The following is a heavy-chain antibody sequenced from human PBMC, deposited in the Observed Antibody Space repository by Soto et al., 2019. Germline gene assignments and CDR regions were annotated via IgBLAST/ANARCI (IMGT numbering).Heavy chain of an antibody. CDR3: ARDILFAY. Sequence: GASVKVSCKASGYTFTGYAMHWVRQAPGQRLEWMGWINAGNGNTKYSQKFQGRVTITRDTSASTAYTERSSLRSEDTAVDYCARDILFAYWGQGTLVTVSS. D-gene: IGHD2-15*01. CDR1: GYTFTGYA. V-gene: IGHV1-3*01. CDR2: INAGNGNT. J-gene: IGHJ4*02.